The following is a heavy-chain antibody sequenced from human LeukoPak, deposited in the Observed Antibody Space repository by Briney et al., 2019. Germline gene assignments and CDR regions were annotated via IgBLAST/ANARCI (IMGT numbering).Heavy chain of an antibody. V-gene: IGHV4-39*07. CDR2: FYYSGST. J-gene: IGHJ2*01. CDR1: GGAISSRSYY. Sequence: SETLSLTCSVSGGAISSRSYYWGWIRQPPGKGLEWIGSFYYSGSTYYNPSLKSRVTISLDTSKNQFSLKLISVTAADTAVYYCARDLDYDSSGYWYFDLWGRGTLVTVSS. D-gene: IGHD3-22*01. CDR3: ARDLDYDSSGYWYFDL.